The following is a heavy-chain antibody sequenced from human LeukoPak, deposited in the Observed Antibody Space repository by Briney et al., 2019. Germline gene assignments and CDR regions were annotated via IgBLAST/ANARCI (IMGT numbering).Heavy chain of an antibody. CDR3: ARDQVGARRPPAFDY. CDR2: IKYDGSEK. D-gene: IGHD1-26*01. CDR1: GFTFSTSW. V-gene: IGHV3-7*05. J-gene: IGHJ4*02. Sequence: PGGSLRLSCAPSGFTFSTSWMDWVRQAPGKGLEWVANIKYDGSEKYYVDSVKGRFTISRDNAKNSLYLQMNSLRAEDTAVYYCARDQVGARRPPAFDYWGQGTLVTVSS.